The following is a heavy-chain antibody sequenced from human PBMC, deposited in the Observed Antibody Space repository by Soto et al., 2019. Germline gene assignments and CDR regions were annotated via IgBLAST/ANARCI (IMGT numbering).Heavy chain of an antibody. D-gene: IGHD3-22*01. Sequence: SVKVSCKASGGTFSSYTISWVRQAPGQGLEWMGRIIPILGITNYAQKFQGRVTITTDKSTSTAYLELRSFRSDDTAVYYCARDLTPGVVDHWGQGTLVTVSS. CDR2: IIPILGIT. V-gene: IGHV1-69*04. J-gene: IGHJ4*02. CDR1: GGTFSSYT. CDR3: ARDLTPGVVDH.